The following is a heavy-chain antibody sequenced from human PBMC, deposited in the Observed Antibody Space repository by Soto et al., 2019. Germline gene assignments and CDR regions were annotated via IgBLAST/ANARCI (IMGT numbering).Heavy chain of an antibody. D-gene: IGHD5-18*01. V-gene: IGHV4-59*08. CDR3: ARHGGGTAIL. Sequence: QVQLQESGPGLVKPSETLSLTCTVSGGSISSYYWSWIRQPPGKGLEWIGYIYYSGSPNYNPSLKSRVTISVDTSKNQFSLKLSSVTAADTAVYYCARHGGGTAILWGQGTMVTVSS. J-gene: IGHJ3*01. CDR1: GGSISSYY. CDR2: IYYSGSP.